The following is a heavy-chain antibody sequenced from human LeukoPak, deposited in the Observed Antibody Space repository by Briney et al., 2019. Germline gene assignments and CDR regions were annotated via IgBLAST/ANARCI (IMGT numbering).Heavy chain of an antibody. CDR3: AREYSSGWYSYFDY. Sequence: GGSLRLSCAASGVTFSSYWMSWVRQAPGKGLEWVANIKQDGSEKYYVDSVKGRFTISRDNAKNSLYLQMNSLRAEDTAVYYCAREYSSGWYSYFDYWGQGTLVTVSS. J-gene: IGHJ4*02. CDR2: IKQDGSEK. V-gene: IGHV3-7*01. CDR1: GVTFSSYW. D-gene: IGHD6-19*01.